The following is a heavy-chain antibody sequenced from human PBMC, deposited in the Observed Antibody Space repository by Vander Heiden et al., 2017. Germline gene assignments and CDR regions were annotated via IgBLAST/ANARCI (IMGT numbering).Heavy chain of an antibody. D-gene: IGHD6-19*01. CDR2: ISAYNGDI. Sequence: QVQLVQSGTEVKKPGASVTVSCKGYDYTFTSYGIDWVRQAPGQGLEWMGWISAYNGDIKYAQNFEGRVTLTTDTSTSTAYMELRSLRSDDTAVYYCARDINGYASGWFGLDSWGQGTLVTVSS. CDR1: DYTFTSYG. V-gene: IGHV1-18*01. J-gene: IGHJ5*01. CDR3: ARDINGYASGWFGLDS.